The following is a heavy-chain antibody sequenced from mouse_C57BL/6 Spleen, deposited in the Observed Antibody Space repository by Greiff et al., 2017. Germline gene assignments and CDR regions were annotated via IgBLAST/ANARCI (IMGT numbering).Heavy chain of an antibody. CDR1: GFSLTSYG. CDR2: IWSDGST. Sequence: QVQLKESGPGLVAPSQSLSITCTVSGFSLTSYGVHWVRQPPGKGLEWLVVIWSDGSTTYNSALKSRLSISKDNSKSQVFLKMNSLQTDDTAMYYCARHAPSGYYGSPWFAYWGQGTLVTVSA. V-gene: IGHV2-6-1*01. CDR3: ARHAPSGYYGSPWFAY. J-gene: IGHJ3*01. D-gene: IGHD1-1*01.